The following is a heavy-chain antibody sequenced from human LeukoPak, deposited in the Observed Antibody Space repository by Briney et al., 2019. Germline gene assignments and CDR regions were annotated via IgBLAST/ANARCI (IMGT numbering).Heavy chain of an antibody. D-gene: IGHD1-26*01. Sequence: GASVKVSCKGSGYPFSSYGINWVRQAPGQGLEWVGCISASNGHNQNGQNVQGRVTMTTETSTTTPSLELRNLTSDDTAVYFCASGAYYPFDCWGEGTLVTVCS. CDR3: ASGAYYPFDC. CDR1: GYPFSSYG. CDR2: ISASNGHN. V-gene: IGHV1-18*01. J-gene: IGHJ4*02.